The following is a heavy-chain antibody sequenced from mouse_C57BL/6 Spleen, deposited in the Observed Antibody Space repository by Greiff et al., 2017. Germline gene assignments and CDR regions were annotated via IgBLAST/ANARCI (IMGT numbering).Heavy chain of an antibody. Sequence: EVQLQQSGPELVKPGASVKISCKASGYTFTDYYMNWVKQSHGKSLEWIGDINPNNGGTSYNQKFKGKATLTVDTSSSTAYMELRSLTSEDSAVYYCAAYDYDGAVAAYWGQGTLVTVSA. D-gene: IGHD2-4*01. CDR3: AAYDYDGAVAAY. CDR2: INPNNGGT. V-gene: IGHV1-26*01. J-gene: IGHJ3*01. CDR1: GYTFTDYY.